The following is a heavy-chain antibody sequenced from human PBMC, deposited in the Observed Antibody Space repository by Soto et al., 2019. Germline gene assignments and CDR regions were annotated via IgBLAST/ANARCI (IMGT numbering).Heavy chain of an antibody. CDR1: GGSINSGDSY. CDR3: ARDAPGVAPY. D-gene: IGHD2-2*01. J-gene: IGHJ4*02. CDR2: INYRGST. V-gene: IGHV4-31*03. Sequence: QVQLQESGPGLVRPSQTLSLICTVSGGSINSGDSYWNWIRQHPEKGLEWIGNINYRGSTFYNPSLKSRIIISVDTSKNQFSLKLSSVTGADTAVYFCARDAPGVAPYWGQGTLVTVSS.